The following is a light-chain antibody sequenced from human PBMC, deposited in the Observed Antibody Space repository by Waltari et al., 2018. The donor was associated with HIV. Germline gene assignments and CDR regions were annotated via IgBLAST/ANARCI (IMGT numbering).Light chain of an antibody. CDR1: SGHTNYA. CDR2: LKRDGSH. J-gene: IGLJ3*02. V-gene: IGLV4-69*02. CDR3: QTWGTGIQV. Sequence: QLVLTQSPSASASLGASVKLTCTLSSGHTNYAIAWHQQHPEKGPRYLMTLKRDGSHSKGDGILDRFSGSSSGAERYLIISSLQSEDEADYYCQTWGTGIQVFGGGTKVTVL.